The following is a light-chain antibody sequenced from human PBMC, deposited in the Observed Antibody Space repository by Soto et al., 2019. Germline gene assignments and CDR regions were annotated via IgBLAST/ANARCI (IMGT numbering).Light chain of an antibody. CDR3: QQSYSTPLT. V-gene: IGKV1-39*01. Sequence: IQMTQSPSSLSASVGDRVTITCRASQGIRNGLGWYQQKPGKAPKLLIYAASSLQSGVPSRFSGSGSGTDFTLTISSLQPEDFATYYCQQSYSTPLTFGGGTKVDIK. CDR2: AAS. CDR1: QGIRNG. J-gene: IGKJ4*01.